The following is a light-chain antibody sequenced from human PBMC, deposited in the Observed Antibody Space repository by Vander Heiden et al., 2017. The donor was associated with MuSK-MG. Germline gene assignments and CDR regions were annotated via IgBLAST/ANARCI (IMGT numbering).Light chain of an antibody. J-gene: IGKJ5*01. CDR1: QSISSY. Sequence: DIQMTQSPSSLSASVGDRVTITCRASQSISSYLNWYQQKPGKAPKLLIYAASSLQSGVPSRFSGSGSGTDLTLTISSRQPEDFATYYCQQSYSTPPITFGQGTRLEIK. CDR3: QQSYSTPPIT. CDR2: AAS. V-gene: IGKV1-39*01.